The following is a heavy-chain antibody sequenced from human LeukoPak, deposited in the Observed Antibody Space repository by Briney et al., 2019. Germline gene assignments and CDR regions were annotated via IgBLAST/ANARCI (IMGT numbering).Heavy chain of an antibody. CDR2: ISGSGGST. D-gene: IGHD1-26*01. J-gene: IGHJ4*02. Sequence: GGSLRLSCAASGFTFSSYAMSWVRQAPGKGLEWVSAISGSGGSTYYADSVKGRFTISRDNSKNTLFLQMNSLRAEDTAVYYCAREVVGASSGDYWGQGTLVTVSS. CDR1: GFTFSSYA. CDR3: AREVVGASSGDY. V-gene: IGHV3-23*01.